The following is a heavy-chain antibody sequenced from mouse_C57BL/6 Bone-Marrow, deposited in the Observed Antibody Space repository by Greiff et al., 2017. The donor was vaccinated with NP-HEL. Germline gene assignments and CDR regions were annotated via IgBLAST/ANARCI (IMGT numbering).Heavy chain of an antibody. J-gene: IGHJ3*01. CDR2: IDPREGST. D-gene: IGHD2-4*01. CDR1: GYTFTSYD. CDR3: ARGGLRPWFAY. Sequence: SGPELVKPGASVKLSCKVSGYTFTSYDINWVKQRPGQGLEWIGWIDPREGSTKYNEKFKGKATLTVDTSSSTAYMELHSLASEDSAVYCCARGGLRPWFAYWGQGTLVTVSA. V-gene: IGHV1-85*01.